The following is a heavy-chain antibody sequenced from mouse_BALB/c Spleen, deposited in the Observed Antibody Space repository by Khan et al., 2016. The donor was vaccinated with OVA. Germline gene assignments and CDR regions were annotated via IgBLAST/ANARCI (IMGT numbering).Heavy chain of an antibody. CDR1: GYTFTDYV. CDR3: ARSTTDYYIMGY. V-gene: IGHV1S136*01. Sequence: IQLVQSGPELVKPGASVKMSCKASGYTFTDYVMHWVKQKPGQGLEWIGYIYPYNDETESTERFKGKATLTLDKSSNTAYMDLSSLTSADSAVYYCARSTTDYYIMGYWGQGTSVTVSS. J-gene: IGHJ4*01. CDR2: IYPYNDET. D-gene: IGHD1-1*01.